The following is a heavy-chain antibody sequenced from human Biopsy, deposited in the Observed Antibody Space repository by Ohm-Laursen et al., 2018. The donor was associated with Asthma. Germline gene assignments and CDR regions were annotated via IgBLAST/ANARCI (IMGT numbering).Heavy chain of an antibody. J-gene: IGHJ5*02. V-gene: IGHV1-2*06. CDR3: ARGQKSAGDRWFDP. D-gene: IGHD6-13*01. CDR2: INPNSGGT. CDR1: GHTFIGCH. Sequence: SVKVSCKASGHTFIGCHIHWTRQAPGQGLEWMGRINPNSGGTNYAQKFQGRVTMTRDTSISTAYMEVSRLRSDDTAVYYCARGQKSAGDRWFDPWGQGTLVTVSS.